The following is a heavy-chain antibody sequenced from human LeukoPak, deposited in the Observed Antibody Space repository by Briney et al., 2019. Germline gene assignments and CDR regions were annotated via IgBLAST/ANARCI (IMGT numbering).Heavy chain of an antibody. V-gene: IGHV1-69*13. CDR3: ASLVSSAAGAFDI. J-gene: IGHJ3*02. CDR2: IIPIFGTA. CDR1: GGTFISYA. D-gene: IGHD6-13*01. Sequence: ASVKVSCEASGGTFISYAISWVRQAPGQGLEWMGGIIPIFGTANYAQKFQGRVTITADESTSTAYVELSSLRSEDTAVYYCASLVSSAAGAFDIWGQGTMVTVSS.